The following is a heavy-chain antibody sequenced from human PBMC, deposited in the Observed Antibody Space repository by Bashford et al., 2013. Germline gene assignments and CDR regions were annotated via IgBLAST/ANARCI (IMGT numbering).Heavy chain of an antibody. CDR3: APNYYDSSESG. CDR2: VNHSGST. CDR1: GGSFSGYY. V-gene: IGHV4-34*01. Sequence: SETLSLTCAVYGGSFSGYYWSWIRQPPGKGLEWIGEVNHSGSTNYNPSLKSRVTISVDRFKHQFSLRLTSVTAADTAVYYCAPNYYDSSESGWGQGTLVTVSS. D-gene: IGHD3-22*01. J-gene: IGHJ4*02.